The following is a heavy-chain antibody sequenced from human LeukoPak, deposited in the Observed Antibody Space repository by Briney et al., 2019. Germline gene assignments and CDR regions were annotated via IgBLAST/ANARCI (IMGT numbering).Heavy chain of an antibody. V-gene: IGHV4-39*01. CDR3: ARGYYDVLTGHPKNFDY. J-gene: IGHJ4*02. D-gene: IGHD3-9*01. Sequence: KPSETLSLTCTVSGGSISSSSYYWGWIRQPPGKGLDWIGSIYYSGNTYYNPSLKSRVTISVDTSKNQSSLKFSSLTAADTALYYCARGYYDVLTGHPKNFDYWVQGTLVTVSS. CDR2: IYYSGNT. CDR1: GGSISSSSYY.